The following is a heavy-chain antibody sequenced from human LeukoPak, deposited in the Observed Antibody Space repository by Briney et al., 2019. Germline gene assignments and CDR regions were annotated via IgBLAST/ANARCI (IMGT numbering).Heavy chain of an antibody. CDR3: ARGKVASYAYYYYMDV. Sequence: PSETLSLTCTVSGGSISSYYWSWIRQPAGKGLEWIGRIYTGGSTNYNPSLKSRVTMSVDTSKNQFSLKLSSVTAADTAVYYCARGKVASYAYYYYMDVWGKGTTVTVSS. CDR1: GGSISSYY. CDR2: IYTGGST. V-gene: IGHV4-4*07. J-gene: IGHJ6*03.